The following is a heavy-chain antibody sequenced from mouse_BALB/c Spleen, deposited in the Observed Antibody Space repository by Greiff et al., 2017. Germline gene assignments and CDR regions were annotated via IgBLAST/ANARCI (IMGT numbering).Heavy chain of an antibody. CDR3: ARDPSMVTTNYAMDY. V-gene: IGHV5-4*02. D-gene: IGHD2-10*02. CDR1: GFTFSDYY. CDR2: ISDGGSYT. Sequence: VQLKESGGGLVKPGGSLKLSCAASGFTFSDYYMYWVRQTPEKRLEWVATISDGGSYTYYPDSVKGRFTISRDNAKNNLYLQMSSLKSEDTAMYYCARDPSMVTTNYAMDYWGQGTSVTVSS. J-gene: IGHJ4*01.